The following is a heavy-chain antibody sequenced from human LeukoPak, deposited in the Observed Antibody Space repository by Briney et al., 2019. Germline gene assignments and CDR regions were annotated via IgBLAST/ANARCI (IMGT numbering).Heavy chain of an antibody. Sequence: SETLSLTCTVSGGSISSGTYYWGWIRQPPGKGLEWIGRIYYSGSTYYNPSLKSRVTISVDTSKNQFSLKLSSVTAADTAVYYCARRYYYDSSGYYSHCGQGTLVTVSS. CDR3: ARRYYYDSSGYYSH. J-gene: IGHJ4*02. V-gene: IGHV4-39*01. CDR2: IYYSGST. D-gene: IGHD3-22*01. CDR1: GGSISSGTYY.